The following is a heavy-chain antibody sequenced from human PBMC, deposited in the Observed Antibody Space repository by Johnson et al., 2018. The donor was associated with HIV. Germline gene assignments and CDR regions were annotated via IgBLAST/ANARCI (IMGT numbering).Heavy chain of an antibody. J-gene: IGHJ3*02. V-gene: IGHV3-7*05. Sequence: VQLVESGGGLVQPGGSLRLSCAASGFTFSSYWMSWVRQAPGKGLEWVANIKQDGSEKYYADSVKGRFTISRDNAKNTRYLQMNSLRAGDTAVYYCARDQATGAFDIWGQGTMVTVSS. D-gene: IGHD1-26*01. CDR3: ARDQATGAFDI. CDR1: GFTFSSYW. CDR2: IKQDGSEK.